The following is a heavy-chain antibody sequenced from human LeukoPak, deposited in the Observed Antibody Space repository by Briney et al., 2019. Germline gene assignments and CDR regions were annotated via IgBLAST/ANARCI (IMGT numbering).Heavy chain of an antibody. Sequence: GGSLRLSCAASGFTFSRYWMSWVRQAPGKGLEWVANIKDDGNEQYYMESVRGRFTISRDNAKNSIYLQMSSLRVEDTAVYYCARDPYFDAFDTWGQGTMVTVSS. CDR2: IKDDGNEQ. V-gene: IGHV3-7*01. CDR1: GFTFSRYW. CDR3: ARDPYFDAFDT. D-gene: IGHD2/OR15-2a*01. J-gene: IGHJ3*02.